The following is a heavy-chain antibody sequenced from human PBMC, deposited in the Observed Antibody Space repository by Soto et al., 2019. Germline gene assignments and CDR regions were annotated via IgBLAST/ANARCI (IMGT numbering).Heavy chain of an antibody. CDR3: ARGSSSSGWYDY. Sequence: GSLRLSCAASGFTFSSYAMSCVRQAPGKGLEWVSAISGSGGSTYYADSVKGRFTISRHNSKNTLYLQMNSLRAEDTAVYYCARGSSSSGWYDYWGQGTLVTVSS. V-gene: IGHV3-23*01. J-gene: IGHJ4*02. D-gene: IGHD6-19*01. CDR1: GFTFSSYA. CDR2: ISGSGGST.